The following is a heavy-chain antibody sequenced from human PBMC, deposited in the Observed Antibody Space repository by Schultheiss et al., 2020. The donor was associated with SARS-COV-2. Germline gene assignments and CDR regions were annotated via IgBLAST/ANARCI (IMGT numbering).Heavy chain of an antibody. Sequence: SETLSLTCTVSGGSISSYYWSWIRQPPGKGLEWIGYIYYSGSTNYNPSLKSRVTISLDTSKNQFSLKLSSVTAADTAVYYCARDGDSVTYWYFDLLGRGALGTVSS. J-gene: IGHJ2*01. CDR1: GGSISSYY. D-gene: IGHD3-10*01. V-gene: IGHV4-59*01. CDR2: IYYSGST. CDR3: ARDGDSVTYWYFDL.